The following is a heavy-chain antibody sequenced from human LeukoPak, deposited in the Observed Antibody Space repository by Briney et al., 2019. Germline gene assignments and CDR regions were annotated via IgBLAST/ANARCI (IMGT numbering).Heavy chain of an antibody. V-gene: IGHV3-21*01. CDR3: ARVNQLLLDY. J-gene: IGHJ4*02. CDR1: GFTFSSYS. Sequence: GGSLRLSCAASGFTFSSYSMNWVRQAPGKGLEWVSSISSSSSYIYYADSVKGLFTISRDNAKNSLYLQMNSLRAEDTAVYYCARVNQLLLDYWGQGTLVTVSS. D-gene: IGHD2-2*01. CDR2: ISSSSSYI.